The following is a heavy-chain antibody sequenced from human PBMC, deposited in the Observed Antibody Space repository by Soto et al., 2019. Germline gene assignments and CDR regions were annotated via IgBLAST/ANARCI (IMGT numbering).Heavy chain of an antibody. D-gene: IGHD6-13*01. V-gene: IGHV1-2*02. CDR3: AREASAVLALDY. Sequence: ASVKVSCKASGYTFTAYAMHWVRQAPGQGLEWMGWINPNSGDATYAQKFQGRVTMTMDTSITTAYMELSSLSYDDTAVYYCAREASAVLALDYCGQGTPVTVSS. CDR1: GYTFTAYA. CDR2: INPNSGDA. J-gene: IGHJ4*02.